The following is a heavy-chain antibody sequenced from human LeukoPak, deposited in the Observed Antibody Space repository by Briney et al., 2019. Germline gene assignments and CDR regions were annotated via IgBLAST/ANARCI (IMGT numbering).Heavy chain of an antibody. CDR1: GFTFSSYG. Sequence: GGSLRLSCAASGFTFSSYGMHWVRQAPGKGLEWVAVISYDGSNKYYADSVKGRFTISRDNAKNSLYLQMNSLRAGDTAVYYCAREGGLATPFDYWGQGTLVTVSS. CDR3: AREGGLATPFDY. CDR2: ISYDGSNK. V-gene: IGHV3-30*03. D-gene: IGHD6-19*01. J-gene: IGHJ4*02.